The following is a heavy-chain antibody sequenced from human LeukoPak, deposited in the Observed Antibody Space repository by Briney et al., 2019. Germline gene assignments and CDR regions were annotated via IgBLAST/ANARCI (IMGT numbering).Heavy chain of an antibody. D-gene: IGHD2-15*01. Sequence: GGSLGLSCAASGFTFSSYSMNWVRQAPGKGLEWVSSISSSSSYIYYADSVKGRFTISRDNAKNSLYLQMNSLRAEDTAVYYCARDLGYCSGGSCYWGQGTLVTVSS. CDR2: ISSSSSYI. CDR1: GFTFSSYS. J-gene: IGHJ4*02. V-gene: IGHV3-21*01. CDR3: ARDLGYCSGGSCY.